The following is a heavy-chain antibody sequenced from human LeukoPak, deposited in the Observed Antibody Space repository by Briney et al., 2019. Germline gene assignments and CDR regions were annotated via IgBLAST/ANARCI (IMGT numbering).Heavy chain of an antibody. J-gene: IGHJ1*01. CDR1: GYTFTGYY. CDR2: INPNSGGT. Sequence: ASVKVSCKASGYTFTGYYIHWVRQAPGQGLGWMGWINPNSGGTNYAQKFQGRVTMTRDTSISTAYMELSRLRSDDTAVYYCARGPGIAAAGTQPWGQGTLVTVSS. V-gene: IGHV1-2*02. D-gene: IGHD6-13*01. CDR3: ARGPGIAAAGTQP.